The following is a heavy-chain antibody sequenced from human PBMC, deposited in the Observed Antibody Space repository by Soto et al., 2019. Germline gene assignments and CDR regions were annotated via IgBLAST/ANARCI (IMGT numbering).Heavy chain of an antibody. D-gene: IGHD5-12*01. CDR3: AGGNGRLRLHYYYYGMDV. CDR2: IIPIFGPP. V-gene: IGHV1-69*13. J-gene: IGHJ6*04. CDR1: GGTFSSYA. Sequence: SVKVSCKASGGTFSSYAISWVRPAPVQGLEWMGGIIPIFGPPNSAQNFQGGVTITADESTSTSYMELSSLRSEDTAVYYCAGGNGRLRLHYYYYGMDVGGEGTMVTVSS.